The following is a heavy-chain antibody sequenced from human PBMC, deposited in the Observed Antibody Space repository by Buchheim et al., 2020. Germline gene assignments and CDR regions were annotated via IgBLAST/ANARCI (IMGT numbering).Heavy chain of an antibody. V-gene: IGHV3-23*01. CDR3: AKESCSSTSCYKWGWFDP. Sequence: EVQLLESGGGLVQPGGSLRLSCAASGFTFSSYAMSWVRQAPGKGLEWVSAISGSGGITYYADSVKGRFTISRDTSKNTLYLQMNSLRAEDTAVYYCAKESCSSTSCYKWGWFDPWGQGTL. CDR2: ISGSGGIT. D-gene: IGHD2-2*02. CDR1: GFTFSSYA. J-gene: IGHJ5*02.